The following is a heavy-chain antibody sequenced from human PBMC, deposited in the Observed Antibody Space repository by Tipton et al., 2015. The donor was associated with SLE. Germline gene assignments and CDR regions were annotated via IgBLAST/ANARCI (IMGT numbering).Heavy chain of an antibody. CDR1: GFTFSNYG. D-gene: IGHD3-22*01. Sequence: SLRLSCAASGFTFSNYGMHWVRQAPGEGLEWVALIWYDGTNKYYADSVKGRFTISRDNSKNTLYLQMNSLRAEDTAVYYCARDAATYYYDSSGLEFWGQGTLVTVSS. CDR2: IWYDGTNK. J-gene: IGHJ4*02. CDR3: ARDAATYYYDSSGLEF. V-gene: IGHV3-33*01.